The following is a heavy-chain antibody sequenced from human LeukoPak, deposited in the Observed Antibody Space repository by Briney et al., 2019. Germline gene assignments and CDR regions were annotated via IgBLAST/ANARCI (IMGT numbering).Heavy chain of an antibody. CDR3: ARDLAWDAFDI. CDR1: GFYFTNYN. J-gene: IGHJ3*02. Sequence: GGSLRLSCAASGFYFTNYNMNWVRQAPGKGLEWVSSIHSSSGSIYYADSLKGRFTISRDNAKNSLYLQMNSLRAEDTAAYYCARDLAWDAFDIWGQGTMVTVSS. CDR2: IHSSSGSI. V-gene: IGHV3-21*01.